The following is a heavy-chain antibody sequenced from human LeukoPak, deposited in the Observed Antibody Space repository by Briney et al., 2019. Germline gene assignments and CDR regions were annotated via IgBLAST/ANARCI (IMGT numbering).Heavy chain of an antibody. Sequence: GGSLRLSCATSGFTFRDYWMSWVRQSPGKGLEWVANIKEDGSQKYDVDSVRGRFTISRDNAKNSLFLQMDSLRAEDTAVYYCATYYDISGYSYLGGGWGQGTLVTVSS. V-gene: IGHV3-7*01. CDR3: ATYYDISGYSYLGGG. D-gene: IGHD3-22*01. CDR2: IKEDGSQK. J-gene: IGHJ4*02. CDR1: GFTFRDYW.